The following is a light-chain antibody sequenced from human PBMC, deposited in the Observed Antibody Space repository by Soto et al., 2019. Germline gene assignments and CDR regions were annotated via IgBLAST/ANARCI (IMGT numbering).Light chain of an antibody. Sequence: EIALTQSPGTLSLSPGERATLSCRARQSVSSNFLVRYQQKPVQAPRLLIYATSSRATGIPDRFSGSGSGTDFTLTITRLEPEDFAVYYCHQYGISPPRTFGQGTKVDIK. CDR2: ATS. CDR3: HQYGISPPRT. CDR1: QSVSSNF. J-gene: IGKJ1*01. V-gene: IGKV3-20*01.